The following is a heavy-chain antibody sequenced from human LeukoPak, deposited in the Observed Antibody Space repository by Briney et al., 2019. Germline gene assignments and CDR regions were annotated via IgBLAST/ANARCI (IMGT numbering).Heavy chain of an antibody. CDR2: ISVSASPM. CDR1: GFTFSNYE. J-gene: IGHJ4*02. Sequence: GASLRLSCAATGFTFSNYEMTWVRQAPGKGLEWVSYISVSASPMYYADSVKGRFTISRDNAKNSLYLQMNSLRAEDTAVYYCSRKSGHLDYWGKGTLVTVSS. CDR3: SRKSGHLDY. V-gene: IGHV3-48*03.